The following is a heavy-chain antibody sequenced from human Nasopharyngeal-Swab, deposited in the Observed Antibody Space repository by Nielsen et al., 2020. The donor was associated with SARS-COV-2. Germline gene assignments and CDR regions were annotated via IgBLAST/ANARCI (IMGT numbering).Heavy chain of an antibody. V-gene: IGHV1-3*01. J-gene: IGHJ4*02. Sequence: ASVKVSCKASGYTFTSYAMHWVRQAPGQRLEWMGWINAGNGNTKYSQKFQGRVTITRDTSASTAYMELSSLRFEDTAVYYCAREMSVVVPAAMNYWGQGTLVTVSS. CDR2: INAGNGNT. CDR3: AREMSVVVPAAMNY. D-gene: IGHD2-2*01. CDR1: GYTFTSYA.